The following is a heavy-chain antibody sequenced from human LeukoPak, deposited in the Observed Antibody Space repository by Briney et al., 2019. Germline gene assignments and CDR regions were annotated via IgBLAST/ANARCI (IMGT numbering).Heavy chain of an antibody. Sequence: GGSLRLSCAASGFTFSSYWMHWVRQVPGKGRVWVSRINSDGSSTSYADSVKGRFTISRDNAKNTLYVQMNSLRAEDTAVYYCSTGSGQAFDIRGRGTMVTVSS. CDR3: STGSGQAFDI. CDR1: GFTFSSYW. D-gene: IGHD3-10*01. V-gene: IGHV3-74*01. J-gene: IGHJ3*02. CDR2: INSDGSST.